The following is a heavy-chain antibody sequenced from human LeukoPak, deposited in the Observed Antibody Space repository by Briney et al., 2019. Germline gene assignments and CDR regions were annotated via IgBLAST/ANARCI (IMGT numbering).Heavy chain of an antibody. V-gene: IGHV4-59*01. Sequence: SETLSLTCTVSGGSISNYYWSWIRQPPGKGLEWIGYISHSGSTKYNPSLKSRVTVSVDTSQNQFSLRLTSVTAADTAVYWCARDARGYNYDYSWFGTWGQGTLVTVSS. J-gene: IGHJ5*02. CDR2: ISHSGST. CDR3: ARDARGYNYDYSWFGT. CDR1: GGSISNYY. D-gene: IGHD5-18*01.